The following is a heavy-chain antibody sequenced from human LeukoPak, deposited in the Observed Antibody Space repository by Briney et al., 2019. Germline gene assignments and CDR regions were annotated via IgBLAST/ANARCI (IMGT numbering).Heavy chain of an antibody. CDR2: MFYRGSS. CDR1: GDSISSGDYY. J-gene: IGHJ6*02. CDR3: ARGGGGYRGYASYYYYAMDV. Sequence: SQTLSLTCTVSGDSISSGDYYWTRIRQHPGKGLEWIAYMFYRGSSHFNPSLRSRVTMSGDASKNQFSLNLTSVTAADTAVYFCARGGGGYRGYASYYYYAMDVWGQGTTVTVSS. V-gene: IGHV4-31*03. D-gene: IGHD5-12*01.